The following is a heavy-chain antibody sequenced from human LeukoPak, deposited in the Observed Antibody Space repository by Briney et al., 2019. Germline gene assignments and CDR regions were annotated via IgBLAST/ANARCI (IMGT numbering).Heavy chain of an antibody. CDR3: ARVVGSEGNWYVDY. D-gene: IGHD1-1*01. CDR2: IWYDGSNK. CDR1: GFTFSDAW. V-gene: IGHV3-33*08. J-gene: IGHJ4*02. Sequence: GGSLRLSCAASGFTFSDAWMSWVRQAPGKGLEWVAIIWYDGSNKYYADSVKGRFTISRDNSRNTLYLQMNSLRVEDTAVYYCARVVGSEGNWYVDYWGQGTLVTVSS.